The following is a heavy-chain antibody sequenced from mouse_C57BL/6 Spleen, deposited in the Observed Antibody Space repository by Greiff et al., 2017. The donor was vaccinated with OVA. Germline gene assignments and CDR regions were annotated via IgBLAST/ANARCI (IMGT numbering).Heavy chain of an antibody. D-gene: IGHD2-5*01. Sequence: EVQLQQSGPELVKPGASVKISCKASGYTFTDYYMNWVKQSHGKSLEWIGDINPNNGGTSYNQKFKGKATLTVDKSSSTAYMELRSLTSEDSAVYYCFYYSNYGWYFDVWGTGTTVTVSS. CDR3: FYYSNYGWYFDV. CDR1: GYTFTDYY. V-gene: IGHV1-26*01. J-gene: IGHJ1*03. CDR2: INPNNGGT.